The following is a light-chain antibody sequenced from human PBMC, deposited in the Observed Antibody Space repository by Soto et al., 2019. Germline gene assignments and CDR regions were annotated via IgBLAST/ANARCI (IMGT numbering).Light chain of an antibody. Sequence: DIQMTQSPSTLSASVGDRVTITCRASQSISSWLAWYQQKPGKAPKLLIYDASSLESGVPSRFSGSGSGTEFTLTISSLQPDDFATYYCQQYKSYFTFGPGTKVDIK. CDR1: QSISSW. J-gene: IGKJ3*01. CDR2: DAS. CDR3: QQYKSYFT. V-gene: IGKV1-5*01.